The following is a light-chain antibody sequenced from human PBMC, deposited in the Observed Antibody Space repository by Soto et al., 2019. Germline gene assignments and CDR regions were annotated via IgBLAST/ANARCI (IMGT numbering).Light chain of an antibody. CDR3: QQYNNWPPYT. CDR2: GAS. CDR1: QSVSSN. V-gene: IGKV3-15*01. Sequence: EIVMTQSPATLSVSPGEGATLSCRASQSVSSNLTWYQQKPGQAPRLLIYGASTRATCIPARFSGSGSGTEFTLAINSLQSEDFAVYYCQQYNNWPPYTFGQGTKLEIK. J-gene: IGKJ2*01.